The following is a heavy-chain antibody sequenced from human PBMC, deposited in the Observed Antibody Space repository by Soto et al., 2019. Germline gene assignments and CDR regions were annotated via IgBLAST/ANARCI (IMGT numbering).Heavy chain of an antibody. V-gene: IGHV3-30*18. J-gene: IGHJ1*01. Sequence: QVQLVESGGGVVQPGRSLRLSCAASGFTLNSYVMHWVRQAPGKGLEWLAVMSFDGSNEYYADSVKARFTISRDLSKNTLYLQMNSLRPDDTAIYYCAKGDWNDFYFQHWGQGTLVTVSS. CDR3: AKGDWNDFYFQH. CDR2: MSFDGSNE. D-gene: IGHD1-1*01. CDR1: GFTLNSYV.